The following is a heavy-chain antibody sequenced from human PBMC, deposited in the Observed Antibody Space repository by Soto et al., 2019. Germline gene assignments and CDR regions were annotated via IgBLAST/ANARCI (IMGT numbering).Heavy chain of an antibody. J-gene: IGHJ3*02. CDR2: VFYSRTT. CDR1: GVSISTYY. D-gene: IGHD2-21*02. V-gene: IGHV4-59*01. CDR3: AGRDCNAAFDI. Sequence: QVQLQESGPGLVKPSETLSLTCTVSGVSISTYYWTWIRKPPGKGLECIGQVFYSRTTNYNPSLKRRATISVDAPRNQFSLRLSSVTAADTTMYFCAGRDCNAAFDIWGQGTLVTVSS.